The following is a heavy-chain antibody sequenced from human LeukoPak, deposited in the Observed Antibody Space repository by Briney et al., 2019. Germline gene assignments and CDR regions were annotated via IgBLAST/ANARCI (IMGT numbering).Heavy chain of an antibody. V-gene: IGHV3-64*04. D-gene: IGHD4-23*01. CDR2: ITNNGGNT. J-gene: IGHJ4*02. CDR3: AKGTTVVRVYYFDY. Sequence: GGSLRLSCSASGFTFSSYTIHWVRQAPGKGLEFVSSITNNGGNTYYADSVKGRFTISRDNSKNTLYLQMNSLRAEDTAVYYCAKGTTVVRVYYFDYWGQGTLVTVSS. CDR1: GFTFSSYT.